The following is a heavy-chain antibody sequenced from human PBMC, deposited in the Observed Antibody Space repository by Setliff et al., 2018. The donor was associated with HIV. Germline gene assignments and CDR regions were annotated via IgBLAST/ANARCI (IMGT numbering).Heavy chain of an antibody. D-gene: IGHD2-2*01. CDR2: ISSSGSTI. CDR1: GFTFSSYS. CDR3: ARGRVPFDY. Sequence: GSLRLSCAASGFTFSSYSMNWVRQAPGKGLEWVSYISSSGSTIYYADSVKGRFTISRDNAKNSLYLQMNSLRVEDTAVYYCARGRVPFDYWGQGTLVTVSS. J-gene: IGHJ4*02. V-gene: IGHV3-48*04.